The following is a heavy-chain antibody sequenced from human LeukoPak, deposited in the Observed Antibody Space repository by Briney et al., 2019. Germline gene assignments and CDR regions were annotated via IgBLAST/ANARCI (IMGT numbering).Heavy chain of an antibody. Sequence: SETLSLTCGVYGGSFSGYYWSCIRQPPGKGLEWIGEINHSGSTNYNPSLKSRVTISVDTSKNQFSLKLSSVTAADTAVYYCARHHPVAARSFDYWGQGTLVTVSS. CDR3: ARHHPVAARSFDY. V-gene: IGHV4-34*01. D-gene: IGHD6-6*01. J-gene: IGHJ4*02. CDR1: GGSFSGYY. CDR2: INHSGST.